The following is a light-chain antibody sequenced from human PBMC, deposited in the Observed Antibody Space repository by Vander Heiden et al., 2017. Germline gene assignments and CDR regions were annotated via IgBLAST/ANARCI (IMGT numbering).Light chain of an antibody. Sequence: SVLTQPPSASAAPGQQVTISCSGSSSNIGNNYVSWYQQLPGTAPKLLIYDNNKRPSGIPDRFSGSKSGTSATLGITGLQTGDEADYYCGTWDSSLSAVVFGGGTKLTVL. J-gene: IGLJ2*01. CDR2: DNN. CDR3: GTWDSSLSAVV. V-gene: IGLV1-51*01. CDR1: SSNIGNNY.